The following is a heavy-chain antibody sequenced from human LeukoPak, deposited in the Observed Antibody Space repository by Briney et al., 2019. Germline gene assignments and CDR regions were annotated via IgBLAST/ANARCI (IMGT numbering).Heavy chain of an antibody. Sequence: GGSLRLSCAASGFTVSSNYMSWVRQAPGKGLEWVSVIYSGGSTYYADSVKGRFTISRDNSKNTLYLQMNSLRAEDTAVYYCAKGPSSGVAAAFFYWGQGTLVTVSS. D-gene: IGHD6-13*01. CDR2: IYSGGST. V-gene: IGHV3-66*01. J-gene: IGHJ4*02. CDR3: AKGPSSGVAAAFFY. CDR1: GFTVSSNY.